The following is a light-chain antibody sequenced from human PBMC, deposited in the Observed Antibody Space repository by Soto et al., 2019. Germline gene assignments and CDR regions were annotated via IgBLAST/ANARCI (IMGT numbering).Light chain of an antibody. CDR1: QSISRN. CDR2: GAS. CDR3: QQYNSYSPT. Sequence: EIVMTQSPATLSVSPGERATLSCRASQSISRNLAWYQQKPGQAPRLLIYGASTRATGLPDRFSGSGSGTEFTLTISSLQSGDSATYYCQQYNSYSPTFGQGTKVDIK. V-gene: IGKV3-15*01. J-gene: IGKJ1*01.